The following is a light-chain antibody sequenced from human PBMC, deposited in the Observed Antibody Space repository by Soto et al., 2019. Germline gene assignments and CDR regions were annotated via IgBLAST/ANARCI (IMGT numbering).Light chain of an antibody. Sequence: DIVMTQSPATLSVYPGERATFSCRASQSVSSFLAWYQQQPGQAPRLLIYGASTRATDIPARFSGSGSGTDFSLTISSLQSEDFAVYYCQQYNNWPYTFGQGTKLEIK. J-gene: IGKJ2*01. V-gene: IGKV3-15*01. CDR3: QQYNNWPYT. CDR2: GAS. CDR1: QSVSSF.